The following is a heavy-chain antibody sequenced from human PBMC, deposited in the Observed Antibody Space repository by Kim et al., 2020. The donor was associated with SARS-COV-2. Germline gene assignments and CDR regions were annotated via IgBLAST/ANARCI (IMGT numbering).Heavy chain of an antibody. D-gene: IGHD6-13*01. Sequence: YAAPVKGRFTISRDDSKNTLYLQMNSLKTEDTAVYYCTGSSSWYNSYFDYWGQGTLVTVSS. CDR3: TGSSSWYNSYFDY. V-gene: IGHV3-15*01. J-gene: IGHJ4*02.